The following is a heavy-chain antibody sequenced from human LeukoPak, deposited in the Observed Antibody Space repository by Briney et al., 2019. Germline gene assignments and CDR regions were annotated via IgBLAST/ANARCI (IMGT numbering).Heavy chain of an antibody. CDR2: FSGGGGST. D-gene: IGHD3-22*01. J-gene: IGHJ4*02. CDR3: AKAYYDSSGYCPGTD. Sequence: GGSLRLSGAAFGFAFSSYAMSWVRQAPGKGLEWVSGFSGGGGSTYYADSVKGRFTISRANSKNTLDLQVTSLRAEHTALYYCAKAYYDSSGYCPGTDWGQGTLVTVSS. CDR1: GFAFSSYA. V-gene: IGHV3-23*01.